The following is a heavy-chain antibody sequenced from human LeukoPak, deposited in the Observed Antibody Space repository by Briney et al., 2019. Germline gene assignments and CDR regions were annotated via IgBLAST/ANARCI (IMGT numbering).Heavy chain of an antibody. CDR2: ISAYNGNT. CDR1: GYTFNSYG. J-gene: IGHJ4*02. D-gene: IGHD3-9*01. V-gene: IGHV1-18*01. CDR3: ARILTGYYMDY. Sequence: GASVKVSCKASGYTFNSYGFSWVRQAPGQGLEWMGWISAYNGNTNYAQKLQGRVTMTTDTSTTTAYMELGSLSSDDTAVYYCARILTGYYMDYWGQGTLVTVSS.